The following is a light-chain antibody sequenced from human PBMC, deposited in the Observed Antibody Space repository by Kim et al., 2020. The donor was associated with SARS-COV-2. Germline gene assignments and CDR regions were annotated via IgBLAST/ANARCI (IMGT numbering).Light chain of an antibody. V-gene: IGKV1-39*01. CDR2: AAS. CDR1: QSVRRY. Sequence: DIQMTQSPSSLSASVGDRVTITCRASQSVRRYLNWYQQKPGKAPKILIYAASNLHTGVPSRFSAGGSGREFTLTIRNLQPEDFASYSCQQSFSSPYTFGQGTKLEI. CDR3: QQSFSSPYT. J-gene: IGKJ2*01.